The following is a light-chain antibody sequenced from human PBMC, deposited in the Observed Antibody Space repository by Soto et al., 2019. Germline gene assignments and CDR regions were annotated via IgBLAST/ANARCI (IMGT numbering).Light chain of an antibody. V-gene: IGKV1-39*01. J-gene: IGKJ4*01. CDR3: QQSFASPPLT. Sequence: DSQMTQSPSSLSASVGDRVTITCRASQYISRYLNWYQKKPGKAPKLLIYDASNLQSGVPQRFSGSGSGKYFSLTISSLQPEHYATYYCQQSFASPPLTFGGGTKVEIK. CDR1: QYISRY. CDR2: DAS.